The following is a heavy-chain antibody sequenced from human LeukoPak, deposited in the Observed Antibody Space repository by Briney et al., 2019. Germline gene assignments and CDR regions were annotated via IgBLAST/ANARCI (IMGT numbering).Heavy chain of an antibody. D-gene: IGHD5-18*01. Sequence: ASVKVSCKASVGTFSSYAISWVRQALGQGLGWMGRIIPVLGTANYAQKFQGRVTITADKSTSTDYMGLSSLRSEDTAVYYCARDLRGYSYGYDYWGQGTLVTVSS. J-gene: IGHJ4*02. CDR2: IIPVLGTA. CDR3: ARDLRGYSYGYDY. CDR1: VGTFSSYA. V-gene: IGHV1-69*04.